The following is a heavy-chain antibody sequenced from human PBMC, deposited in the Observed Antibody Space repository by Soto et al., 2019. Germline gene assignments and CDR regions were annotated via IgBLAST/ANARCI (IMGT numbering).Heavy chain of an antibody. D-gene: IGHD2-15*01. V-gene: IGHV1-69*01. CDR2: IIPLFGTA. J-gene: IGHJ6*02. Sequence: QVQLVQSGAEVKKPGSSVKVSCKAPGGTFSSYAISWVRQAPGQGLEWMGGIIPLFGTAKYAQKFQGRVTITADESTSTGYMELSSLRSEDTAVYYCARSQGGSSSLDIYYYYYYGMDVWGQGTMVTVSS. CDR1: GGTFSSYA. CDR3: ARSQGGSSSLDIYYYYYYGMDV.